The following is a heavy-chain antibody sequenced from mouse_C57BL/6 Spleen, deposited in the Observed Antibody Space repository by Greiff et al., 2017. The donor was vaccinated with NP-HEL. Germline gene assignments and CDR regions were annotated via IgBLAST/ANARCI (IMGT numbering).Heavy chain of an antibody. V-gene: IGHV1-18*01. CDR2: INPNNGGT. CDR3: ARKGVYYYGSSSYYAMDY. Sequence: VQLQQSGPELVKPGASVKIPCKASGYTFTDYNMDWVKQSHGKSLEWIGDINPNNGGTIYNQKFKGKATLTVDKSSSTAYMELHSLTSEDTAVYYCARKGVYYYGSSSYYAMDYWGQGTSVTVSS. J-gene: IGHJ4*01. D-gene: IGHD1-1*01. CDR1: GYTFTDYN.